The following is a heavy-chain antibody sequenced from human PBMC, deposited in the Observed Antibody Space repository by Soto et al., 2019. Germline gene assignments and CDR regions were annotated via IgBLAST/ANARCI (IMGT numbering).Heavy chain of an antibody. J-gene: IGHJ4*02. Sequence: SETMSLICTVSGASLESSIYYWIWIRQHTAKGLDWIGYIYYGGITYYNPTLKSRLTMPRDTSKNHFSLRLTSVTAADTAVYFCAREIESYHSGGYYSYSLDSWGQGTQVTVSS. V-gene: IGHV4-30-4*01. CDR1: GASLESSIYY. CDR2: IYYGGIT. CDR3: AREIESYHSGGYYSYSLDS. D-gene: IGHD3-22*01.